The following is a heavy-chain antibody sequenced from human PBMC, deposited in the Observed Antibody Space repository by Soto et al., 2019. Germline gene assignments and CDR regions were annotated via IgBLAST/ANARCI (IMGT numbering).Heavy chain of an antibody. J-gene: IGHJ4*02. CDR2: ISYDGSNK. CDR1: GFTFSSYG. D-gene: IGHD3-22*01. CDR3: AKATYYYETSGPDY. Sequence: GGSLRLSCAASGFTFSSYGIHWVRQAPGKGLEWVAVISYDGSNKNYADPVKGRFTISRDKSKNTLYLQMNSLRAEDTAVYYCAKATYYYETSGPDYWGQGTLVTVSS. V-gene: IGHV3-30*18.